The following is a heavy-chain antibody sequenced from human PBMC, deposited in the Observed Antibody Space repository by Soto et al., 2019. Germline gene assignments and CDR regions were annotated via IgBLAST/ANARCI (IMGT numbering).Heavy chain of an antibody. D-gene: IGHD3-10*01. Sequence: QVQLVESGGGVVQPGRSLRLSCAASGFTFSSYGMHWVRQAPGKGLEWVAVISYDGSNKYYADSVKGRFTISRDNSKNTLYLQMNSLRAEDTAVYYCAKGLGDGYKFGDWYLDLWVRGTLVTVSS. V-gene: IGHV3-30*18. CDR2: ISYDGSNK. CDR3: AKGLGDGYKFGDWYLDL. CDR1: GFTFSSYG. J-gene: IGHJ2*01.